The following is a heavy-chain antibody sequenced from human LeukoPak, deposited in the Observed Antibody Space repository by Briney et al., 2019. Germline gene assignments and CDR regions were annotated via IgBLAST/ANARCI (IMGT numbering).Heavy chain of an antibody. CDR1: GGSISSYY. Sequence: SETLSLTCTVSGGSISSYYWSWLRQPPGKGLEWIGYIYYSGSTNYNPSLKSRVTISVDTSKNQFSLKLSSVTAADTAVYYCARVAPHGYNDYWGQGTLVTVSS. J-gene: IGHJ4*02. CDR3: ARVAPHGYNDY. CDR2: IYYSGST. V-gene: IGHV4-59*01. D-gene: IGHD5-24*01.